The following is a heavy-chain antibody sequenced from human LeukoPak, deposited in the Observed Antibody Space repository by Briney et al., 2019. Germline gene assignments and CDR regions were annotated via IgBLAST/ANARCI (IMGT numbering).Heavy chain of an antibody. CDR3: AKSAMTIVTTRSRKNYYYYMDV. CDR2: ISGSGGST. CDR1: GFTFSSYA. J-gene: IGHJ6*03. D-gene: IGHD4-11*01. V-gene: IGHV3-23*01. Sequence: GGSLRLSCAASGFTFSSYAMSWVRQAPGKGLEWVSAISGSGGSTYYADSVKGRFTISRDNSKNTLYLQMNSLRAEDTAVYYCAKSAMTIVTTRSRKNYYYYMDVWGKGTTVTVSS.